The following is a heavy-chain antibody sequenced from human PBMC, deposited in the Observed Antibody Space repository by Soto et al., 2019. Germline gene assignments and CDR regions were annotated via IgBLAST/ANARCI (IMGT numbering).Heavy chain of an antibody. Sequence: PSETLSLTCTVSGGSISSSSYYWGWIRQPPGKGLEWIGSIYYSGSTYYNPSLKSRVTISVDTSKNQFSLKLSSVTAADTAVYYCARRRYSSGWYYFDYWGQGXLVTVSS. CDR3: ARRRYSSGWYYFDY. D-gene: IGHD6-19*01. J-gene: IGHJ4*02. CDR2: IYYSGST. CDR1: GGSISSSSYY. V-gene: IGHV4-39*01.